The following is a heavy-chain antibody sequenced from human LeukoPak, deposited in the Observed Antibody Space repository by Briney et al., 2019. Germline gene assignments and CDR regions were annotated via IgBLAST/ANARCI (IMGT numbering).Heavy chain of an antibody. CDR3: ASPWDF. CDR2: INHSGST. CDR1: GGSFSGYY. J-gene: IGHJ4*02. V-gene: IGHV4-34*01. Sequence: PSETLSLTCAVYGGSFSGYYWGWIRQPPGKGLEWIGEINHSGSTNYNPSLKSRVTISVDTSKNQFPLKLSSVTVADTAVYYCASPWDFWGQGTLVTVSS.